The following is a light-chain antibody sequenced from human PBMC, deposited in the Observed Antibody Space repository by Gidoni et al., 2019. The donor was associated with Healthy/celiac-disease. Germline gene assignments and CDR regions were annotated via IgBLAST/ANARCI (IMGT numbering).Light chain of an antibody. CDR1: QSVSSN. J-gene: IGKJ5*01. CDR2: GAS. CDR3: QQYNNWPPIT. Sequence: EIVMTPSPATLSVSPGERATRSGRASQSVSSNLAWYQQKPGQAPRLLIYGASTRATGIPARFSGSGSGTEFTLTISSLQSEDFAVYYCQQYNNWPPITFGQGTRLEIK. V-gene: IGKV3-15*01.